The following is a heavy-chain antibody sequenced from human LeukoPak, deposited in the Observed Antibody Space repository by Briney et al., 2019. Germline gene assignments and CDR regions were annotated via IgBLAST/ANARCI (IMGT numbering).Heavy chain of an antibody. D-gene: IGHD5-24*01. V-gene: IGHV3-23*01. Sequence: GGSLRLSCAASGFTFSVAAMTWVRQAPGKGLEWVSLIGASGESTYYADSVKGRFTISRDNSENTLSLQMNSLGVEDTAMYFCARDIQLSTWGLGTMVTVSS. CDR1: GFTFSVAA. J-gene: IGHJ3*01. CDR3: ARDIQLST. CDR2: IGASGEST.